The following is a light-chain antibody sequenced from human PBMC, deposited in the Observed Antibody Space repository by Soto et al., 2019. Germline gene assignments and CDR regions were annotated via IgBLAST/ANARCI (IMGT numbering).Light chain of an antibody. CDR3: SSYTTTMVI. CDR2: DVT. CDR1: SSDVGGYEF. V-gene: IGLV2-14*01. Sequence: QSALTQPASVSGSPGQSITISCTGTSSDVGGYEFVSWYQQRPDKAPKLVIYDVTYRPSGVSDRFSGSKSGNTASLTISGLQAEDEADYYCSSYTTTMVIFGGGTKLTVL. J-gene: IGLJ2*01.